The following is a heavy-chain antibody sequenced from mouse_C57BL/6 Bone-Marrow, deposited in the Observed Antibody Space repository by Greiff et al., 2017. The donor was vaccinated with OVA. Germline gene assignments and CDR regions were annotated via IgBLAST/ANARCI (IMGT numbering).Heavy chain of an antibody. CDR3: TTPYYYGSSRDY. CDR2: IDPENGDT. V-gene: IGHV14-4*01. CDR1: GFNIKDDY. J-gene: IGHJ2*01. Sequence: VQLQQSGAELVRPGASVKLSCTASGFNIKDDYMHWVKQRPEQGLEWIGWIDPENGDTEYASKFQGKATITADTSSTTAYLQLSSLTSEDTAVYYCTTPYYYGSSRDYWGQGTTLTVSS. D-gene: IGHD1-1*01.